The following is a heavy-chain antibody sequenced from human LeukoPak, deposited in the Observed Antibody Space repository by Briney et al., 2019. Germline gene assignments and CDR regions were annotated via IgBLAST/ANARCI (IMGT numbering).Heavy chain of an antibody. D-gene: IGHD5-18*01. CDR3: ARQGGESDTASSGINYNYGLDV. Sequence: PGESLKISCKGSGYSFTSYWIGWVRQMPGKGLEWMGIIHPSDSDTRYSPSFQGQVTISVDKSINTAYLQWSGLKASDTAMYYCARQGGESDTASSGINYNYGLDVWGQGTTVTVSS. J-gene: IGHJ6*02. CDR2: IHPSDSDT. V-gene: IGHV5-51*01. CDR1: GYSFTSYW.